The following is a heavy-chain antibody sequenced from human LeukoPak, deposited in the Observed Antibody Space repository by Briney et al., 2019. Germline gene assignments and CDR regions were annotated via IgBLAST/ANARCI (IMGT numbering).Heavy chain of an antibody. V-gene: IGHV4-4*07. CDR2: ITSSRTT. Sequence: SETLSLTCTVSGGSISSYYWNWIRRPAGKGLEWIGRITSSRTTNYNPSLKSRLTMSVDTSKNQFSLRLSSVTAADTAVYYCARRTFSYYYGSGEYFDYWGQGTLVTVSS. CDR1: GGSISSYY. D-gene: IGHD3-10*01. J-gene: IGHJ4*02. CDR3: ARRTFSYYYGSGEYFDY.